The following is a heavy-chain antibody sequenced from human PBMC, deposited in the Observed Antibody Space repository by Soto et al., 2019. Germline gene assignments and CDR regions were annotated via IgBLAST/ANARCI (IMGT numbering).Heavy chain of an antibody. CDR2: IIPIFGTA. CDR1: GGTFSSYA. V-gene: IGHV1-69*06. J-gene: IGHJ4*02. Sequence: QVQLVQSGAEVKKPGSSVKVSCKASGGTFSSYAISWVRQAPGQGLEWMGGIIPIFGTANYAQKFQGRVTITADKSTSTAYMELSSLRSEDTAVYYCARDRKYSKYCGGDCGHYFDYWGQGTLVTVSS. CDR3: ARDRKYSKYCGGDCGHYFDY. D-gene: IGHD2-21*02.